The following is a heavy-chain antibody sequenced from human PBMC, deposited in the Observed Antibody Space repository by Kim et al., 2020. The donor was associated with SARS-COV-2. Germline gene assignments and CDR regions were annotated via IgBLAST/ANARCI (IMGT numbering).Heavy chain of an antibody. J-gene: IGHJ3*01. CDR3: VSEYSNPPSDNAFDF. D-gene: IGHD6-13*01. V-gene: IGHV1-46*02. CDR2: IKPTDGGT. Sequence: ASVKVSCKASGHTFNNYLMHWVRQAPGQGPEWMGSIKPTDGGTRYAQKFQGRVTMTRDASTRTLYMDLNNLTFDDSAAYYCVSEYSNPPSDNAFDFWGQG. CDR1: GHTFNNYL.